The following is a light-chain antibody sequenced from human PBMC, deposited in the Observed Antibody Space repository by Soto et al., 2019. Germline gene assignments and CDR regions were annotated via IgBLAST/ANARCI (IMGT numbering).Light chain of an antibody. J-gene: IGLJ1*01. V-gene: IGLV2-14*01. CDR2: DVS. CDR3: TPYSSRFPPYV. CDR1: SSDVGGYNY. Sequence: QSALTQPASVSGSPGQSITISCTGTSSDVGGYNYVSWYQQHPDKAPKLMIYDVSNRPSGVSNRFSGSKSGNTASLTISGLQADDLFNYHRTPYSSRFPPYVF.